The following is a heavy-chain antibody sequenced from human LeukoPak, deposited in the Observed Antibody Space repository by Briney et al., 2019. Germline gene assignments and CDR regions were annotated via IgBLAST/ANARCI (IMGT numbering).Heavy chain of an antibody. V-gene: IGHV4-34*01. J-gene: IGHJ4*02. Sequence: SETLSLTCAVYGGSFSGYYWSWIRQPPGKGLEWIGEINHSGSTNYNPSLKSRVTISVDTSKNQFSLKLSSVTAADTAVYYCARRGIAARLLDYWGQGTLVTVSS. CDR1: GGSFSGYY. CDR3: ARRGIAARLLDY. CDR2: INHSGST. D-gene: IGHD6-6*01.